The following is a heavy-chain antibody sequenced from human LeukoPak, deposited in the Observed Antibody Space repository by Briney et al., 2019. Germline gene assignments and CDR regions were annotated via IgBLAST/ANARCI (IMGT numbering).Heavy chain of an antibody. Sequence: SETLSLTCTVSGGSISSSSYYWGWIRQPPGKGLEWIGSIYYSGSTYYNPSLKSRVTISVDTSKNQFSLKLSSVTAADTAVYYCARGVDDYYDSSGDYWGQGTLVTVSS. J-gene: IGHJ4*02. CDR3: ARGVDDYYDSSGDY. D-gene: IGHD3-22*01. CDR2: IYYSGST. CDR1: GGSISSSSYY. V-gene: IGHV4-39*07.